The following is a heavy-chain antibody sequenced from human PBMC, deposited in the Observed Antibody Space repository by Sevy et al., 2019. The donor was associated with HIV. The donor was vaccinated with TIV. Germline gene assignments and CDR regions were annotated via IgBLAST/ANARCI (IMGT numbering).Heavy chain of an antibody. J-gene: IGHJ4*02. CDR2: INPNSGGT. V-gene: IGHV1-2*02. CDR3: ARGSYSSSWKEFDY. D-gene: IGHD6-13*01. CDR1: GYTFTGYY. Sequence: ASVKASCKASGYTFTGYYMHWVRQAPGQGLEWMGWINPNSGGTNYAQKFQGRVTMTRDTSISTAYMELSRLRSDDTAVYYCARGSYSSSWKEFDYWGQGTLVTVSS.